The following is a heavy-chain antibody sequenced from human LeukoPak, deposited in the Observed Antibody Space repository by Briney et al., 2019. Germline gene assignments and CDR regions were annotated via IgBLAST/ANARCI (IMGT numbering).Heavy chain of an antibody. D-gene: IGHD2-15*01. CDR2: ISGSGGST. CDR1: GFTFSSYA. Sequence: PGASLRLSCAASGFTFSSYAMSWVRQAPGKGLEWVSAISGSGGSTYYADSVKGRFTISRDNAKNSLYLQMNSLRAEDTAVYYCARPYCSGGSCYFDYWGQGTLVTVSS. V-gene: IGHV3-23*01. J-gene: IGHJ4*02. CDR3: ARPYCSGGSCYFDY.